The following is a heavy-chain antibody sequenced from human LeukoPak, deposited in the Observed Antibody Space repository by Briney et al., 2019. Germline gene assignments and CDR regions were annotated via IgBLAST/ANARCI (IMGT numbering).Heavy chain of an antibody. CDR1: GHTFTGYY. CDR3: ARDYCVNLCSYYYMDV. J-gene: IGHJ6*03. D-gene: IGHD4/OR15-4a*01. V-gene: IGHV1-2*02. CDR2: INPNSGGT. Sequence: GASVKVSCKASGHTFTGYYMHWVRQAPGQGLEWMGWINPNSGGTHFAQEFQGRVTMTRDTSINTAYMELSRLRSDDTAVYYCARDYCVNLCSYYYMDVWGKGTTVTVSS.